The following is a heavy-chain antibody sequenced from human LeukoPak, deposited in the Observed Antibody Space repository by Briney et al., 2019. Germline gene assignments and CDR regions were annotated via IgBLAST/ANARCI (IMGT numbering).Heavy chain of an antibody. CDR2: INHSGST. CDR1: GGSFSGYY. J-gene: IGHJ4*02. D-gene: IGHD5-18*01. CDR3: ASFSYDDY. V-gene: IGHV4-34*01. Sequence: PSETLSLTCAVYGGSFSGYYWSWIRQPPGKGLEWIGEINHSGSTNYNPSLKSRVTTSVDTSKNQFSLKLSSVTAADTAVYYCASFSYDDYWGQGTLVTVSS.